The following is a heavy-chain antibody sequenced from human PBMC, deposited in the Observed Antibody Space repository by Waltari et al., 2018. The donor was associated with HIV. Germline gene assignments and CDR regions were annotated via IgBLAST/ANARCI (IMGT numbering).Heavy chain of an antibody. J-gene: IGHJ3*02. Sequence: QLQLQESGPGLVKPSETLSLTCTVSGGSISSSDFYWGWIRQPPEKGLEWIGSLYYSGSTYYNPSLKSRVSISVDTSKNQFSLKLSSVTAADTAVYYCARGNAYNVVVPAPHRAFDIWGQGTMVTVSS. CDR2: LYYSGST. D-gene: IGHD2-2*01. CDR1: GGSISSSDFY. CDR3: ARGNAYNVVVPAPHRAFDI. V-gene: IGHV4-39*01.